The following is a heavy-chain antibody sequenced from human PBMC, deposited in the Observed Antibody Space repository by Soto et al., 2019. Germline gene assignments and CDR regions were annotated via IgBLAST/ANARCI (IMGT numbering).Heavy chain of an antibody. CDR2: IKRDGSEQ. CDR1: GFSFSLYF. J-gene: IGHJ5*02. Sequence: GRALRLAGEGSGFSFSLYFMSWVHQAPGKGLEWVANIKRDGSEQYYADSVKGRFTISRDNAKNSLFLEINSLKAEDTAVYYCASHKTTYDSVSGEDLWGPGTLVTVS. V-gene: IGHV3-7*03. CDR3: ASHKTTYDSVSGEDL. D-gene: IGHD3-9*01.